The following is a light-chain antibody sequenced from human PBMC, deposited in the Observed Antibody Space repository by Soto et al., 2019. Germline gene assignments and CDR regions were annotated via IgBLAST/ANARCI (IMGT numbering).Light chain of an antibody. CDR3: QQYGSSPPPRLT. J-gene: IGKJ4*01. Sequence: EIVLTQSPGTLSLSPGERATLSCRASQSVSSSYLAWYQQKPGQAPRLLIYGASSRATGIPDRFSGCGSGTDFTLTISRLEPEDFAVYYCQQYGSSPPPRLTFGGGTKVEIK. V-gene: IGKV3-20*01. CDR1: QSVSSSY. CDR2: GAS.